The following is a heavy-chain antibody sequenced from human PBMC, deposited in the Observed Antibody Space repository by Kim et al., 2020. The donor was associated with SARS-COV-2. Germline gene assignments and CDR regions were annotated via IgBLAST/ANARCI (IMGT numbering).Heavy chain of an antibody. CDR1: GFSVSDYH. CDR2: SRNRRKSYRT. J-gene: IGHJ3*02. Sequence: GGSLRLSCAVSGFSVSDYHMDWVRQAPGQGLEWIGRSRNRRKSYRTEYAASVRGRFTISRDHSKNLLDLQMDSLTTEDTAVYYCTRDGGPGDRTAFDIWGRGTKVTVSS. CDR3: TRDGGPGDRTAFDI. D-gene: IGHD3-16*01. V-gene: IGHV3-72*01.